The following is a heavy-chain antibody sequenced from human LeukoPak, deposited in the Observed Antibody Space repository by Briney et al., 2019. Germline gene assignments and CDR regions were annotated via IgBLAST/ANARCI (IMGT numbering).Heavy chain of an antibody. Sequence: WGSLSLSCAASGFSFSTFTWNWVRQAPGKGLEWVSSISSSSRYIYYTVSVKGRFTIFSDDGRNSVSLQMNSVRAENTAVYNCGSTNTFDYWGQGTLVVVSS. J-gene: IGHJ4*02. CDR2: ISSSSRYI. D-gene: IGHD3-10*01. V-gene: IGHV3-21*01. CDR3: GSTNTFDY. CDR1: GFSFSTFT.